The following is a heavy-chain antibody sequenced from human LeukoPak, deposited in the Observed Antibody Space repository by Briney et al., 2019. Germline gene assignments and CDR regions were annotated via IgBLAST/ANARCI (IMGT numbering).Heavy chain of an antibody. V-gene: IGHV1-69*13. J-gene: IGHJ5*02. CDR1: GGTFSSYA. D-gene: IGHD3-22*01. CDR2: IIPIFGTA. CDR3: AKSAGAYYDSGFDP. Sequence: SVKVSCKASGGTFSSYAISWVRQAPGQGLEWMGGIIPIFGTANYAQKFQGRVTITADESTSTAYMELSSLRSEDTAVYYCAKSAGAYYDSGFDPWGQGTLVTVSS.